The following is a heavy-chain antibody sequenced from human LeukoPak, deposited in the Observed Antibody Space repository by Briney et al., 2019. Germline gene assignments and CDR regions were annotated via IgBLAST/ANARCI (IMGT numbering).Heavy chain of an antibody. V-gene: IGHV4-31*03. CDR2: IYYSGST. J-gene: IGHJ6*02. CDR1: GGSISSGGYY. Sequence: SETLSLTCTVSGGSISSGGYYWSWIRQHPGEGLEWIGYIYYSGSTYYNPSLKSRVTISVDTSKNQFSLKLSSVTVADTAVYYCARERSVGVPAAPVYYYGMDVWGQGTTVTVSS. CDR3: ARERSVGVPAAPVYYYGMDV. D-gene: IGHD2-2*01.